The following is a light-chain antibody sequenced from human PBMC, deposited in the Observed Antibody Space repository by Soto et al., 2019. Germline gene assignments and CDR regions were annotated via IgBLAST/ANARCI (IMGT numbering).Light chain of an antibody. Sequence: QSAPTQPPSASGSPGQSVTISFAGTSSDVGGYKYVSWYQQHPGKAPKLIIYEVNKRPSGVPDRFSGSKSGNTASLTVSGLQAEDEADYYCSSYAGSNKVVFGGGTKLTVL. V-gene: IGLV2-8*01. CDR2: EVN. J-gene: IGLJ2*01. CDR1: SSDVGGYKY. CDR3: SSYAGSNKVV.